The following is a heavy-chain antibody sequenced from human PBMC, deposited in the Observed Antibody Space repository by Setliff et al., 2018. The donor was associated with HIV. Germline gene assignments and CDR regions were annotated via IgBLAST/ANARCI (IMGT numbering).Heavy chain of an antibody. CDR1: GFTFTTYA. D-gene: IGHD6-6*01. CDR3: AMFSSSSG. CDR2: IDPTGATM. Sequence: GESLKISCEASGFTFTTYALSWVRQAPGKGLEFVSFIDPTGATMHYADSVEGRFSISRDNAKNTLYLQMNGLRGEDTAVYYCAMFSSSSGWGQGTQVTVSS. J-gene: IGHJ4*02. V-gene: IGHV3-48*04.